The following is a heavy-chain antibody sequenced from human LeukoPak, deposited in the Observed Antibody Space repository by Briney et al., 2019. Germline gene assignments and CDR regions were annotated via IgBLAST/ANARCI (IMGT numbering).Heavy chain of an antibody. Sequence: GESLRLTCAASGFTFSSYGMHWVRQAPGKGLEWVAFIRYDGSNKYYADSVKGRFTISRDNSKNTLYLQMNSLRAEDTAVYYCAKNPYYYDSSGYSDFDYWGQGTLVTVSS. CDR2: IRYDGSNK. CDR3: AKNPYYYDSSGYSDFDY. V-gene: IGHV3-30*02. CDR1: GFTFSSYG. J-gene: IGHJ4*02. D-gene: IGHD3-22*01.